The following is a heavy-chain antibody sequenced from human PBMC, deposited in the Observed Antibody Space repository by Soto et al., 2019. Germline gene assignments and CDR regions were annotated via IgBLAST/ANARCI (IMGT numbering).Heavy chain of an antibody. V-gene: IGHV1-3*01. CDR1: GYTFTSYA. J-gene: IGHJ4*02. CDR3: ARGTPYSSGWYFTDY. D-gene: IGHD6-19*01. Sequence: ASVKVSCKASGYTFTSYAMHWVRQAPGQRLEWMGWINAGNGNTKYSQKFQGRVTITRDTSASTAYMELSSLRSEDTAVYYCARGTPYSSGWYFTDYWGQGTLVTVSS. CDR2: INAGNGNT.